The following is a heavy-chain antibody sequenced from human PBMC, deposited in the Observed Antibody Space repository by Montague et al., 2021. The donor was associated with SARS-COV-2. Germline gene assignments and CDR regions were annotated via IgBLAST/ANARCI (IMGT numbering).Heavy chain of an antibody. V-gene: IGHV6-1*01. J-gene: IGHJ4*02. Sequence: CAISGDSVSRNCDTGNWIRQSRPRGLEGLGRTYYRSKWYNDYAESVKSRITIDPDTSKHQFSLHLNSVTPEDTAVYYCARIPVGSKYYFDFWGQGTLVAVSS. CDR1: GDSVSRNCDT. CDR2: TYYRSKWYN. CDR3: ARIPVGSKYYFDF. D-gene: IGHD2-2*01.